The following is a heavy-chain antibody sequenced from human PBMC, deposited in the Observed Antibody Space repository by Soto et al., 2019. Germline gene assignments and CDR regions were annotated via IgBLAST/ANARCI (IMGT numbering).Heavy chain of an antibody. Sequence: SETLSLTRTVSGGSISSGGYYWSWIRQHPGKGLEWIGYIYYSGSTYYNPSLKSRVTISVDTSKNQFSLKLSSVTAADTAVYYCASNDYRPYYYMDVWGKGTTVTVSS. CDR1: GGSISSGGYY. D-gene: IGHD4-4*01. CDR2: IYYSGST. J-gene: IGHJ6*03. CDR3: ASNDYRPYYYMDV. V-gene: IGHV4-31*03.